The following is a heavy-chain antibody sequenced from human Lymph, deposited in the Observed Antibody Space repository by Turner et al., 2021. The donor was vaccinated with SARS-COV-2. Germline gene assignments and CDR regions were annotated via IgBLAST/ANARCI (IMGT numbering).Heavy chain of an antibody. CDR1: GIIVSRNY. D-gene: IGHD6-13*01. CDR3: ARDLGTYGMDV. J-gene: IGHJ6*02. CDR2: IYSGGTT. Sequence: VQLVEPGGGLIPPGGSLRLSCAASGIIVSRNYMNWVRQAPGKGLEWVSVIYSGGTTYYADSVKGRFTISRDNSKNTLYLQMNSLRVEDTAVYYCARDLGTYGMDVWGQGTTVTVSS. V-gene: IGHV3-53*01.